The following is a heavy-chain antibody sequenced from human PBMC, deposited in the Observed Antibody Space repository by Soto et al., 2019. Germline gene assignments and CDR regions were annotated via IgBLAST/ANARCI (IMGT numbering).Heavy chain of an antibody. Sequence: ASVKVSCKASGFTFTSSAVQWVRQARGQRLEWIGWIVVGSGNTNYAQKFQERVTITRDMSTSTAYMELSSLRAEDTAVYYCARGFRLAAEVDYFYAMDVWGQGTTVTVSS. CDR1: GFTFTSSA. J-gene: IGHJ6*02. V-gene: IGHV1-58*01. CDR2: IVVGSGNT. CDR3: ARGFRLAAEVDYFYAMDV. D-gene: IGHD6-13*01.